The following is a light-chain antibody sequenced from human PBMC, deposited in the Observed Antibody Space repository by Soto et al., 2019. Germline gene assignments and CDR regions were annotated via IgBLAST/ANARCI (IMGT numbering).Light chain of an antibody. Sequence: DIQMTQSPSSLSASVGDRVTITCRASQSIKRDLNWYQQKAGKAPKLVIYGASSLESGVPSRFSGRGSGTDFTLTITSLQPEDFATYYCQQSYSPVRNIFGQGTKLEI. CDR2: GAS. CDR3: QQSYSPVRNI. J-gene: IGKJ2*01. CDR1: QSIKRD. V-gene: IGKV1-39*01.